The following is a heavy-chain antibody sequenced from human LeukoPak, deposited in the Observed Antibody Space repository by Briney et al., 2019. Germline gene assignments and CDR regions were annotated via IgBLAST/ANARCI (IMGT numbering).Heavy chain of an antibody. Sequence: GGSLRLSCGASGFTFSSYAMSWVRQAPGKGLEWVSAINYNGGSTYYADSVKGRFTISRDNSKNTLYLQMNSLRADDTAIYYCAKALRDGGYWGQGTLVTVSS. D-gene: IGHD5/OR15-5a*01. CDR3: AKALRDGGY. J-gene: IGHJ4*02. CDR2: INYNGGST. V-gene: IGHV3-23*01. CDR1: GFTFSSYA.